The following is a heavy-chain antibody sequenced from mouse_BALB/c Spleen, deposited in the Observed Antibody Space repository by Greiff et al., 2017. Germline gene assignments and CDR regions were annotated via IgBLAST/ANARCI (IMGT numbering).Heavy chain of an antibody. CDR1: GFTFSSFG. CDR2: ISSGSSTI. J-gene: IGHJ2*01. CDR3: ARSGKLRLPFDY. V-gene: IGHV5-17*02. Sequence: EVQGVESGGGLVQPGGSRKLSCAASGFTFSSFGMHWVRQAPEKGLEWVAYISSGSSTIYYADTVKGRFTISRDNPKNTLFLQMTSLRSEDTAMYYCARSGKLRLPFDYWGQGTTLTVSS. D-gene: IGHD1-1*01.